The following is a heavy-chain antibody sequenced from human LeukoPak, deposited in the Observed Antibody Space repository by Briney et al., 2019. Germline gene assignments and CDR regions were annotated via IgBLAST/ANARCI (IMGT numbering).Heavy chain of an antibody. CDR2: IYHSGST. D-gene: IGHD1-26*01. CDR3: ARDAVGATGGAFDI. V-gene: IGHV4-30-2*01. J-gene: IGHJ3*02. Sequence: PSETLSLTCTVSGGSISSGDYYWSWIRQPPGKGLEWIGYIYHSGSTYYNPSLKSRVTISVDRSKNQFSLKLSSVTAADTAVYYCARDAVGATGGAFDIWGQGTMVTVSS. CDR1: GGSISSGDYY.